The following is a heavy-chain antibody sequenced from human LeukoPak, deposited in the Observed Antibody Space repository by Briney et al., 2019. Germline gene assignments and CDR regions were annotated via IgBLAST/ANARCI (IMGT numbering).Heavy chain of an antibody. V-gene: IGHV1-18*01. CDR1: GYTFTSYG. CDR3: ARSFSSGWPYFYYYGMDV. J-gene: IGHJ6*02. Sequence: ASVKVSCKASGYTFTSYGISWVRQAPGQGLEWMGWISAYNGNTNYAQKLQGRVTMTTDTSTSTAYMELRSLRSDDTAVYYCARSFSSGWPYFYYYGMDVWGQGTTVTVSS. D-gene: IGHD6-19*01. CDR2: ISAYNGNT.